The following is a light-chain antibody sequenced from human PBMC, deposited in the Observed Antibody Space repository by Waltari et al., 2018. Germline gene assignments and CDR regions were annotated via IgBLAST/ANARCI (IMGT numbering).Light chain of an antibody. V-gene: IGKV3-11*01. CDR3: YQHSSGYT. Sequence: VILTQSQATLSLSPGERVTLSCRASQSVGSSLAWYQQKPGQAPRLLIYSASSRATDIPDRFSGSGSGTEFTLTISSLEPEDVGVYHCYQHSSGYTFGPGTKLDVK. J-gene: IGKJ3*01. CDR2: SAS. CDR1: QSVGSS.